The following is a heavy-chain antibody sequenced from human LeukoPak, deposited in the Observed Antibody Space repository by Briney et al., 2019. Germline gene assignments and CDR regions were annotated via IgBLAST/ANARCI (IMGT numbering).Heavy chain of an antibody. V-gene: IGHV3-53*01. CDR2: IYSGGST. Sequence: GGSLRLSCAASGFTVSSNYMSWVRQAPGKGLEWVSVIYSGGSTYYADSVKGRFTISRDNSKNTLYLQMNGLRAEDTAVYYCARGGLPIIGYYYDYWGQGTLVTVSS. J-gene: IGHJ4*02. CDR3: ARGGLPIIGYYYDY. CDR1: GFTVSSNY. D-gene: IGHD3-22*01.